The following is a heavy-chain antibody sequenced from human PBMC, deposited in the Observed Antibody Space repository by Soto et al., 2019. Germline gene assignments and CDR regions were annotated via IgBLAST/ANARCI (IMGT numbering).Heavy chain of an antibody. CDR2: FSAYNGNT. CDR3: TRGWGEY. Sequence: QVQLVQSGAEVKMPGASVRVSCKGSGYTFTNYGISWVRQDPGQGLEWLGWFSAYNGNTNYAQKFQGRVTMTTDTSTSTAYMDLRSLGSDDTAMYYCTRGWGEYWGQGTLVTVSS. V-gene: IGHV1-18*04. D-gene: IGHD3-10*01. J-gene: IGHJ4*02. CDR1: GYTFTNYG.